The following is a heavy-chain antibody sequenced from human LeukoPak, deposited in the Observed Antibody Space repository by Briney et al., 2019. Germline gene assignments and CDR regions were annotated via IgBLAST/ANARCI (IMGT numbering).Heavy chain of an antibody. J-gene: IGHJ4*02. CDR3: ARGYYSGSRIDY. D-gene: IGHD6-13*01. V-gene: IGHV3-30-3*01. Sequence: GRSLRLSCAASGFTFSSYAMHWVRQAPGKGLEWVAVISYDGSNKYYADSVKGRFTISRDNARNTLYLQMNSLTADDTAVYYCARGYYSGSRIDYWGQGTLVTVSS. CDR1: GFTFSSYA. CDR2: ISYDGSNK.